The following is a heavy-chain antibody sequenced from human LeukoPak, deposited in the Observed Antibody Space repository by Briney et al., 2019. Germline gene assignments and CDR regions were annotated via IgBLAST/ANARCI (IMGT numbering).Heavy chain of an antibody. CDR3: ARVGMVYAITYFDY. CDR1: GFALGSYP. D-gene: IGHD2-8*01. V-gene: IGHV3-7*01. CDR2: IKQDGSEI. J-gene: IGHJ4*02. Sequence: GGSLRLPCTASGFALGSYPKPGARKAPGGGREWVANIKQDGSEIYYVDSVKGRFTISRDNAKNSLYLQMNSLRAEDTAVYSCARVGMVYAITYFDYWGQGTLVTVSS.